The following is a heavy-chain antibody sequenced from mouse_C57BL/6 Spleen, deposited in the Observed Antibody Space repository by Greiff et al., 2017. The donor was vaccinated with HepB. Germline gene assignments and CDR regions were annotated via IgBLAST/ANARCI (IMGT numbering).Heavy chain of an antibody. CDR3: ASGQLRSRFAY. CDR1: GYTFTSYW. CDR2: INPNNGGT. J-gene: IGHJ3*01. V-gene: IGHV1-53*01. D-gene: IGHD3-2*02. Sequence: QVQLQQSGTELVKPGASVKLSCKASGYTFTSYWMHWVKQRPGQGLEWIGDINPNNGGTSYNQKFKGKATLTVDKSSSTAYMELRSLTSEDSAVYYCASGQLRSRFAYWGQGTLVTVSA.